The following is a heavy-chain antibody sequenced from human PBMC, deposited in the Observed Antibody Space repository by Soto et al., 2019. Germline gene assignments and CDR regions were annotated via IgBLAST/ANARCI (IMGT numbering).Heavy chain of an antibody. CDR3: AGSIQLWLYYYYYYGMDV. CDR2: INHSGST. Sequence: SETLSLTCAVYGGSFSGYYWSWIRQPPGKGLEWIGEINHSGSTNYNPSLKSRVTISVDTSKNRFSLKLSSVTAADTAVYYCAGSIQLWLYYYYYYGMDVWGQVTTVTVSS. CDR1: GGSFSGYY. V-gene: IGHV4-34*01. J-gene: IGHJ6*02. D-gene: IGHD5-18*01.